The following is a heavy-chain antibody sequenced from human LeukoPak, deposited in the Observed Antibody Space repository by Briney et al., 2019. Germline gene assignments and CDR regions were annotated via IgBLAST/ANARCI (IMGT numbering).Heavy chain of an antibody. J-gene: IGHJ4*02. CDR2: ISSSGSRI. Sequence: PGGSLRLSCAASGFTFSSYEMNWVRQAPGKGLEWVSHISSSGSRIYYADSVKGRFTISRDNAKNLLYLQMNSLRAEDAAVYYCAREPYCGGDCYLDFWGQGTLVAVSS. V-gene: IGHV3-48*03. CDR3: AREPYCGGDCYLDF. D-gene: IGHD2-21*02. CDR1: GFTFSSYE.